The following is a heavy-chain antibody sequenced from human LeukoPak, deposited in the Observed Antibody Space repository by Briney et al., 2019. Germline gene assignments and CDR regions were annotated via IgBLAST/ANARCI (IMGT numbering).Heavy chain of an antibody. Sequence: QTGGSLRLSCAASGFTFSSYGMHWVRQAPGKGLEWVAVISYDGSNKYYADSVKGRFTISRDNSKNTLYLQMNSLRAEDTAVYYCARVTLGATDFDYWGQGTLVTVSS. CDR2: ISYDGSNK. CDR1: GFTFSSYG. J-gene: IGHJ4*02. D-gene: IGHD1-26*01. V-gene: IGHV3-30*03. CDR3: ARVTLGATDFDY.